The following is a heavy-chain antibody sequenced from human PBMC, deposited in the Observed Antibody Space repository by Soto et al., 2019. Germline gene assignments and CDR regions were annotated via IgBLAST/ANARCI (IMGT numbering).Heavy chain of an antibody. J-gene: IGHJ3*02. Sequence: GASVKVSCKASGGTFSSYAISWVRQAPGQGLEWMGGIIPIFGTANYAQKFQGRVTITADESTSTAYMELSSLRSEDTAVYYCARDSPAHYYDSSGPEAFDIWGQGTMVTVS. V-gene: IGHV1-69*13. CDR3: ARDSPAHYYDSSGPEAFDI. CDR1: GGTFSSYA. D-gene: IGHD3-22*01. CDR2: IIPIFGTA.